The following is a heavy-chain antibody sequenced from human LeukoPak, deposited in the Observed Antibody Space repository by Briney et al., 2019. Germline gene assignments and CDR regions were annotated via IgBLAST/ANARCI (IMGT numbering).Heavy chain of an antibody. Sequence: PGGSLRLSCAASGFTFSSYAMSWVRQAPGKGLEWVSAISGSGGSTYYADSVKGRFTISRDNSKNTLYLQMNSLRAEDTAVYYCAKRGYDSSGPRTPNRLPFDYWGQGTLVTVSS. J-gene: IGHJ4*02. CDR3: AKRGYDSSGPRTPNRLPFDY. D-gene: IGHD3-22*01. CDR1: GFTFSSYA. V-gene: IGHV3-23*01. CDR2: ISGSGGST.